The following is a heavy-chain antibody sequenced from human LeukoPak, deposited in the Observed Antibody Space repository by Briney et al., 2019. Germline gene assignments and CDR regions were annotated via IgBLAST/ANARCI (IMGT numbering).Heavy chain of an antibody. Sequence: GGSLRLSCAASGFTFSSYWMSWVRQAPGKGPEWVANIKQDGSEKYYVDSVKGRFTISRDNAKNSLYLQMNSLRAEDTAVYYCARGTYSSSWAFNWFDPWGQGTLVTVSS. CDR2: IKQDGSEK. CDR3: ARGTYSSSWAFNWFDP. D-gene: IGHD6-13*01. CDR1: GFTFSSYW. V-gene: IGHV3-7*01. J-gene: IGHJ5*02.